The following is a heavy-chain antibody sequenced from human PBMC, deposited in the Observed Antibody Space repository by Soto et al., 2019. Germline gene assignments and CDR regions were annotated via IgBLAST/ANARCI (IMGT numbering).Heavy chain of an antibody. Sequence: SETLSLTCAVYGGSFSGYYWSWIRQPPGKGLEWIGYIYYSGSTNYNPSLKSRVTISVDTSKNQFSLKLSSVTAADTAVYYCARSYSSSHYYYYYYMDVWGKGTTVTVSS. CDR1: GGSFSGYY. CDR3: ARSYSSSHYYYYYYMDV. V-gene: IGHV4-59*08. CDR2: IYYSGST. J-gene: IGHJ6*03. D-gene: IGHD6-6*01.